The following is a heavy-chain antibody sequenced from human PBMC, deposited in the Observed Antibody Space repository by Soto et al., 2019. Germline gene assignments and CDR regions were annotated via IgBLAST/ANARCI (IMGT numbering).Heavy chain of an antibody. D-gene: IGHD3-3*01. V-gene: IGHV3-30*18. J-gene: IGHJ6*02. CDR3: AKDLVPIFGVGYYYYGMDV. CDR1: GFTFRSYG. CDR2: ISYDGSNK. Sequence: GGSLRLSCGASGFTFRSYGIHWGRQAPGKGLEWVAVISYDGSNKYYADSVKGRFTISRDNSKNTLYLQMNSLRAEDTAVYYCAKDLVPIFGVGYYYYGMDVWGQGTTVTVSS.